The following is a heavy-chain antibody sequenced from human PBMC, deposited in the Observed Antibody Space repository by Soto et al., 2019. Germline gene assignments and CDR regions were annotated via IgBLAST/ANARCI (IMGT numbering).Heavy chain of an antibody. J-gene: IGHJ6*02. CDR2: INSDGSST. CDR1: GFTFSSYW. CDR3: ARVEQLAYYYYYGMDV. Sequence: PGGSLRLSCAASGFTFSSYWMHWVRQAPGKGLVWVSRINSDGSSTSYADSVKGRFTISRDNARNTLYLQMNSLRAEDTAVYYCARVEQLAYYYYYGMDVWGQGTTVTVSS. V-gene: IGHV3-74*01. D-gene: IGHD6-6*01.